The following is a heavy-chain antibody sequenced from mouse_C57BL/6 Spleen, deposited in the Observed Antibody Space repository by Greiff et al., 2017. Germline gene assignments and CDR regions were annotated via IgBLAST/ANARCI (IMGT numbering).Heavy chain of an antibody. CDR3: ARYYYGSSYNYFDY. J-gene: IGHJ2*01. V-gene: IGHV1-61*01. Sequence: QVQLQQPGAELVRPGSSVKLSCKASGYTFTSYWMDWVKQRPGQGLEWIGNIYPSDSETHYNQKFKDKATLTVAKSSSTAYMQLSSLTSEDSAVYYCARYYYGSSYNYFDYWGQGTTLTVSS. D-gene: IGHD1-1*01. CDR2: IYPSDSET. CDR1: GYTFTSYW.